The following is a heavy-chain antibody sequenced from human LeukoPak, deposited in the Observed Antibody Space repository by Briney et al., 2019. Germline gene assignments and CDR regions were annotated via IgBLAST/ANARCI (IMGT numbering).Heavy chain of an antibody. CDR3: AREGDSGYDLDY. CDR2: IYYSGST. D-gene: IGHD5-12*01. V-gene: IGHV4-59*01. Sequence: SETLSLTCTVSGGSISSYYWSWIRQPPGKGLEWIGYIYYSGSTNYNPSLKSRGTISVDTSKNQFSLKLSSVTAADTAVYYCAREGDSGYDLDYWGQGTLVTVSS. CDR1: GGSISSYY. J-gene: IGHJ4*02.